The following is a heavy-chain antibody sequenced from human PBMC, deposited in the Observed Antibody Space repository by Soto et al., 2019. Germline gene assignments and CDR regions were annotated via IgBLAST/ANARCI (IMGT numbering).Heavy chain of an antibody. CDR2: ISPNTGGT. CDR3: GRGRSGELVVFY. J-gene: IGHJ4*02. Sequence: GASVKVSCKASGYIFTGYYIHWVRQAPGQGGEWMGEISPNTGGTKYAQKFQGRVTMTRDTSITTVYMELSNLSPDDTAMYYCGRGRSGELVVFYWGQGTPVTVSS. D-gene: IGHD3-16*02. CDR1: GYIFTGYY. V-gene: IGHV1-2*02.